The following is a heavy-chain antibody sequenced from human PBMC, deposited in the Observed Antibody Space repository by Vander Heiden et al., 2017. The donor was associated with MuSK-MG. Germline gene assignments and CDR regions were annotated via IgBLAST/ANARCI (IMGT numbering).Heavy chain of an antibody. Sequence: EVQLVESGGGLVQPGGSLRLSCAASGFTFRSYEMNWVRQAQGKGMEWVSYISSSGSTIYYADSVKGRFTISRDNAKNSLYLQMNSLRAEETAVYYCARGGFEYSYGYGALDYWGQGTLVTVSS. J-gene: IGHJ4*02. CDR1: GFTFRSYE. CDR2: ISSSGSTI. V-gene: IGHV3-48*03. D-gene: IGHD5-18*01. CDR3: ARGGFEYSYGYGALDY.